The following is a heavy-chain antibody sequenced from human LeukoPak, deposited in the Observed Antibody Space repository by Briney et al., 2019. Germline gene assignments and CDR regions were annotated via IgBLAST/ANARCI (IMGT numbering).Heavy chain of an antibody. J-gene: IGHJ6*03. CDR3: ARGEYSSSRFHYYYYMDV. D-gene: IGHD6-6*01. CDR2: IIPIFGTA. V-gene: IGHV1-69*05. CDR1: GYTFTSYY. Sequence: GASVKVSCKASGYTFTSYYMHWVRQAPGQGLEWMGGIIPIFGTANYAQKFQGRVTITTDESTSTAYMELSSLRSEDTAVYYCARGEYSSSRFHYYYYMDVWGKGTTVTVSS.